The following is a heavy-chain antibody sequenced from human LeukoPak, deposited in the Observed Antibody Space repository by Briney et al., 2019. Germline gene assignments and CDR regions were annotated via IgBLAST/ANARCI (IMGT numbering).Heavy chain of an antibody. CDR1: GFSFSSYA. V-gene: IGHV3-23*01. D-gene: IGHD3-16*01. Sequence: QTGGSLRLSCAATGFSFSSYALSWVRQAPGKGLEWVSAISSGGDRTYYADSVTGRFTIYRDNSQNMLFLQMSSLRAKDAAMYYCTREAIATGYAYDWGQGTLVTVFS. CDR2: ISSGGDRT. J-gene: IGHJ4*02. CDR3: TREAIATGYAYD.